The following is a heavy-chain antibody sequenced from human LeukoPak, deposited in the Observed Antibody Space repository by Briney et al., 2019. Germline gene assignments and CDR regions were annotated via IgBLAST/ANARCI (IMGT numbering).Heavy chain of an antibody. D-gene: IGHD7-27*01. Sequence: PGGSLRLSCAASGFTFSNAWMSWVRQAPGKGLEWVGRIKRKTDGGATDYAAPVKGRFTISRDDSKSTLYLQMNSLETEDTAVYYCTTTGDPGFDYWGQGTLVTVSS. CDR1: GFTFSNAW. CDR3: TTTGDPGFDY. CDR2: IKRKTDGGAT. J-gene: IGHJ4*02. V-gene: IGHV3-15*01.